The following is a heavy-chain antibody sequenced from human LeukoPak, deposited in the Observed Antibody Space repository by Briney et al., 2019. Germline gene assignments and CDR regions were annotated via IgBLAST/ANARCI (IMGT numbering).Heavy chain of an antibody. D-gene: IGHD3-3*01. J-gene: IGHJ3*02. CDR3: ARDAPDFWSGFDAFDI. CDR1: VGTFSSYA. Sequence: SVKVSCKASVGTFSSYAISWVRQAPGQGLGWVGRIIAIFGTANYAQKFQGRVTITTDESTSTAYMELSSLRSEDTAVYYCARDAPDFWSGFDAFDIWGQGTMVTVSS. CDR2: IIAIFGTA. V-gene: IGHV1-69*05.